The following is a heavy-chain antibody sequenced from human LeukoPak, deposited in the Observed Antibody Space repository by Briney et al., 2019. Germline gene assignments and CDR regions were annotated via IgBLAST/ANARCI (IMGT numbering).Heavy chain of an antibody. V-gene: IGHV4-59*08. D-gene: IGHD3-16*02. J-gene: IGHJ4*02. Sequence: KASETLSLTCAVYGGSFSGYYWSWIRQPPGKGLEWIGYIYYSGSTNYNPSLKSRVTISVDTSKNQFSLKLSSVTAADTAVYYCARHRRYDYVWGSYRSGYYFDYWGQGTLVTVSS. CDR1: GGSFSGYY. CDR3: ARHRRYDYVWGSYRSGYYFDY. CDR2: IYYSGST.